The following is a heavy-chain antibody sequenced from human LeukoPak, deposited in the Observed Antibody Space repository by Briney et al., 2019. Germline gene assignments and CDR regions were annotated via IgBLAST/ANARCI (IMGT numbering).Heavy chain of an antibody. CDR3: ARVRWEGSSGPFDY. CDR2: IYYSGTT. V-gene: IGHV4-30-4*01. D-gene: IGHD3-22*01. Sequence: PSETLSLTCTVSGGSISNGDYYWSWIRQPPGKGLEWIEYIYYSGTTYYNPSLKSRVTISVDTSKNQFSLKLSSVTAADTAVYYCARVRWEGSSGPFDYWGQGTLVTVSS. CDR1: GGSISNGDYY. J-gene: IGHJ4*02.